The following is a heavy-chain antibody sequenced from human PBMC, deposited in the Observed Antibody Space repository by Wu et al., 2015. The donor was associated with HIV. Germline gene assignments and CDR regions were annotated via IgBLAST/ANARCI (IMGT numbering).Heavy chain of an antibody. J-gene: IGHJ3*02. V-gene: IGHV1-69*13. CDR1: GGTFTNYA. CDR3: ASGDYGSGTGASDI. Sequence: QVQLVQSGAEVKKPGSSVKVSCKASGGTFTNYAFSWVRQAPGQGLEWMGRIIPIFGIVKYAQKFQDRVTITADESTSTAYMDLRNLRSEDSAVYYCASGDYGSGTGASDIWGQGTMVTVSS. CDR2: IIPIFGIV. D-gene: IGHD3-10*01.